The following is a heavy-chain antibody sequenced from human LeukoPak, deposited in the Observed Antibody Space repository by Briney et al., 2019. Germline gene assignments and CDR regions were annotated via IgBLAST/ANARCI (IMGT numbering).Heavy chain of an antibody. D-gene: IGHD4-17*01. CDR2: IGGSGGST. CDR3: AKAPMTTIFYYYYMDV. J-gene: IGHJ6*03. CDR1: GFTFSSYA. V-gene: IGHV3-23*01. Sequence: GGSLRLSCAASGFTFSSYAMSWVRQAPGKGLEWVSAIGGSGGSTYYADSVKGRFTISRDNSKNTLYLQMNSLRAEDTAVYYCAKAPMTTIFYYYYMDVWGKGTTVTVSS.